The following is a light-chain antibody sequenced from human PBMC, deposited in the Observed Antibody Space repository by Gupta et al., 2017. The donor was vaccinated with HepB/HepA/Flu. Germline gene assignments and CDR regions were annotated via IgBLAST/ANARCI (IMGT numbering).Light chain of an antibody. V-gene: IGKV1-13*02. J-gene: IGKJ5*01. Sequence: AIQLTQSPSSLSASVGDRVTITCRASQVISSALAWYQQKPGKPPKLLIYDASTLESGVPSRFSGSGSGTDFTLTISSLQPEDFATYYCQHFDSYPSTFGQGTRLEIK. CDR2: DAS. CDR1: QVISSA. CDR3: QHFDSYPST.